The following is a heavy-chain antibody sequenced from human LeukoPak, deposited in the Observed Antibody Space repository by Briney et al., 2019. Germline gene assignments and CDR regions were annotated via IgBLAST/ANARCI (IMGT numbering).Heavy chain of an antibody. D-gene: IGHD6-13*01. J-gene: IGHJ4*02. Sequence: GGSLRLSCAASGFTFSSYCMNWVRQAPGKGLEWVSSISSSSSYIYYADSVKGRFTISRDNAKNSLYLQMNSLRAEDTAVYYCARDLSSSWNKFDYWGQGTLVTVSS. CDR3: ARDLSSSWNKFDY. V-gene: IGHV3-21*01. CDR2: ISSSSSYI. CDR1: GFTFSSYC.